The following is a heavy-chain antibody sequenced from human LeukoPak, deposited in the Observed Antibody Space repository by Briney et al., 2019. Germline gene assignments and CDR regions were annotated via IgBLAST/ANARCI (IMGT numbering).Heavy chain of an antibody. D-gene: IGHD2-21*02. CDR1: GYTFTSYG. Sequence: ASVKVSCKASGYTFTSYGISWVRQAPGQGLEGMGWISAYNGNTNYAQKLQGRVTMTTDTSTSTAYMELRSLRSDDTAVYYCARGTHCGGDCPWTDYWGQGTLVTVSS. CDR2: ISAYNGNT. V-gene: IGHV1-18*01. J-gene: IGHJ4*02. CDR3: ARGTHCGGDCPWTDY.